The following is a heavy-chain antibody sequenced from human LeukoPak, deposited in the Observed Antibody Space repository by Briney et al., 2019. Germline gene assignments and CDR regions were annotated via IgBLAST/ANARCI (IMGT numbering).Heavy chain of an antibody. CDR2: ISYDGSNK. CDR1: GFTFSSYG. CDR3: AKDGVLWFGEYIDY. V-gene: IGHV3-30*18. D-gene: IGHD3-10*01. Sequence: GGSLRLSCAASGFTFSSYGMHWVRQAPGKGLEWVAVISYDGSNKYYADSVKGRFTISRDNSENTLYLQMNSLRAEDTAVYYCAKDGVLWFGEYIDYWGQGTLVTVSS. J-gene: IGHJ4*02.